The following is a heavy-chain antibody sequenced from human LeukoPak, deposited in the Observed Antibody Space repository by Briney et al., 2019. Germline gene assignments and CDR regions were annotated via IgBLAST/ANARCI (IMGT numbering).Heavy chain of an antibody. V-gene: IGHV1-2*02. D-gene: IGHD4-17*01. CDR3: ARASDDYGEYSENLWFDP. CDR2: INPKSGGT. Sequence: ASVTVSCKAAGYTVTGYYMHWGRQAPRQGLEGMGWINPKSGGTNYAQKFQGRVTMTRDTSISTAYMALSRLRSDDTAVYYWARASDDYGEYSENLWFDPWGRGPRVTVST. CDR1: GYTVTGYY. J-gene: IGHJ5*02.